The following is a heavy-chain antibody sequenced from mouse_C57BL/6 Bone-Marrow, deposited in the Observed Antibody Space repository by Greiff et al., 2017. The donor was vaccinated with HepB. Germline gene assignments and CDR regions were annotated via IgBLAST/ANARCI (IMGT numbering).Heavy chain of an antibody. Sequence: EVKLMESGGGLVQPGGSLKLSCAASGFTFSDYGMAWVRQAPRKGPEWVAFISNLAYSIYYADTVTGRFTISRENAKNTLYLEMSSLRSEDTAMYYCDRRNYYGSSLYWYFDVWGTGTTVTVSS. V-gene: IGHV5-15*01. CDR2: ISNLAYSI. CDR3: DRRNYYGSSLYWYFDV. CDR1: GFTFSDYG. J-gene: IGHJ1*03. D-gene: IGHD1-1*01.